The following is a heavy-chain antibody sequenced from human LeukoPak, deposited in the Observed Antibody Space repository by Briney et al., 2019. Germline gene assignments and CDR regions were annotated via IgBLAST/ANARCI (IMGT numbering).Heavy chain of an antibody. V-gene: IGHV4-59*11. CDR3: ARAYGAKFYYMDG. J-gene: IGHJ6*03. CDR2: IYYSGST. CDR1: GGSISSHY. D-gene: IGHD4-17*01. Sequence: SETLSLTCTVSGGSISSHYWSWIRQPPGKGLEWIGYIYYSGSTNYNPSLKSRVTISVDTSKNQFSLKLSSVTAADTAVYYCARAYGAKFYYMDGWGKGTTVTVSS.